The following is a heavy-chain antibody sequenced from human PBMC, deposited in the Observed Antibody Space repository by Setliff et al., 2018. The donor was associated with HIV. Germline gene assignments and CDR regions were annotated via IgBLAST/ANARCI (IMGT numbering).Heavy chain of an antibody. V-gene: IGHV3-30-3*01. Sequence: PGGSLRLSCAASGFTFSSYAMYWVRQAPGKGLEWVAVISYDGSNKYYADSVKGRFTISRDNSKNTLYLQMNSLRAEDTAVYYCARDRADSSGYYGRVDWFDPWGQGTLVTVSS. CDR2: ISYDGSNK. CDR1: GFTFSSYA. CDR3: ARDRADSSGYYGRVDWFDP. D-gene: IGHD3-22*01. J-gene: IGHJ5*02.